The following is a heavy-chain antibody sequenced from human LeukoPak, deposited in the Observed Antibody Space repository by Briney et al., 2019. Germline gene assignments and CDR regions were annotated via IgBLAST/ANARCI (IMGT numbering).Heavy chain of an antibody. CDR2: ISYDGSNK. D-gene: IGHD4/OR15-4a*01. CDR1: GFTFSSYA. J-gene: IGHJ6*02. V-gene: IGHV3-30*04. CDR3: ARDMYGGYYYYYGMDV. Sequence: GGSLRLSCAASGFTFSSYAMHWVRQAPGKGLEWVAVISYDGSNKYYADSVKGRFTISRDNSKNTLYLQMNSLKAEDTAVYYCARDMYGGYYYYYGMDVWGQGTTVTVSS.